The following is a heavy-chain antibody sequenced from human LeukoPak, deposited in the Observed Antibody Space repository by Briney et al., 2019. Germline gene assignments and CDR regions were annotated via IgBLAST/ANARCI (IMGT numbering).Heavy chain of an antibody. CDR1: GGTFSSYA. D-gene: IGHD3-10*01. CDR3: ARAMVRGVRWGAFDI. J-gene: IGHJ3*02. Sequence: SVKVSCKASGGTFSSYAISWVRQAPGQRLEWMGGIIPIFGTANYAQKFQGRVTITADESTSTAYMELSSLRSEDTAVYYCARAMVRGVRWGAFDIWGQGTMVTVSS. V-gene: IGHV1-69*01. CDR2: IIPIFGTA.